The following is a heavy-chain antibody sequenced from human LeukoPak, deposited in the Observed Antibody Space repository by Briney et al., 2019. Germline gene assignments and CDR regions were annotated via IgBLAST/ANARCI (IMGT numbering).Heavy chain of an antibody. J-gene: IGHJ3*02. D-gene: IGHD2-2*01. V-gene: IGHV3-11*06. CDR1: GFTFSDYY. CDR3: ARDPSYQLLSADDAFDI. Sequence: GGSLRLSCAASGFTFSDYYMSWIRQAPGKGLEWVSYISSSSSHTSYADSVKGRFTISRDNAKNSLYLQMNSLRAEDTAVYYCARDPSYQLLSADDAFDIWGQGTMVTVSS. CDR2: ISSSSSHT.